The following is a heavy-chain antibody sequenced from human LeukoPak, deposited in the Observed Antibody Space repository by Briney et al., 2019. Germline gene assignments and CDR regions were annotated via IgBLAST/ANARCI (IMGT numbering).Heavy chain of an antibody. D-gene: IGHD5-12*01. CDR1: GYTFTGYY. Sequence: ASVKVSCKASGYTFTGYYMHWVRQAPGQGLEWMGWINPNSGGTNSAQKFQERLTITKDMSTSTAYMELSSLRSEDTAVYYCAAVVATISRPYYYYYGMDVWGQGTTVTVSS. CDR2: INPNSGGT. J-gene: IGHJ6*02. V-gene: IGHV1-2*02. CDR3: AAVVATISRPYYYYYGMDV.